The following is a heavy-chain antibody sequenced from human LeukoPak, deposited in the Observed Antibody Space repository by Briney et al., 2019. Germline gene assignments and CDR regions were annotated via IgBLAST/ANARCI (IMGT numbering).Heavy chain of an antibody. CDR1: GFTFSTCG. CDR2: INDGGNRK. V-gene: IGHV3-30*02. CDR3: VKDFHNSWTFDY. J-gene: IGHJ4*02. D-gene: IGHD3/OR15-3a*01. Sequence: GGSLRLSCAASGFTFSTCGMHWVRQAPGKGLEWVAFINDGGNRKDYADSVQGRLTISRDTSKNILYLQMNSLRVEDTAVYYCVKDFHNSWTFDYWGQGTLVTVSS.